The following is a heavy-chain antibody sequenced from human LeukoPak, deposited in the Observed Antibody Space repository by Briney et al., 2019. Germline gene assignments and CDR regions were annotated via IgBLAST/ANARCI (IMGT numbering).Heavy chain of an antibody. Sequence: PSETLSLTCTVSGGSISSGSYYWSWIRQPVGKGLEWIGRIYTSGSTNYNPSLKSRVTISVDTSKNQFSLKLSSVTAADTAVYYCARDPQWLDGNDYWGQGTLVTVSS. V-gene: IGHV4-61*02. CDR1: GGSISSGSYY. D-gene: IGHD6-19*01. CDR2: IYTSGST. J-gene: IGHJ4*02. CDR3: ARDPQWLDGNDY.